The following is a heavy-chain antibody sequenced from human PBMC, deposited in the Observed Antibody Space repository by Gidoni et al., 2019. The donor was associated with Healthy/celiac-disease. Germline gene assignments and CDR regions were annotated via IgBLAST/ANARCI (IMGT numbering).Heavy chain of an antibody. CDR3: ARRRYYGSGSYYKADWYFDL. CDR2: IYPGDPDT. D-gene: IGHD3-10*01. J-gene: IGHJ2*01. CDR1: GYSFTSYW. Sequence: EVQLVQSGAEVKKPGESLKISCKGSGYSFTSYWIGWVRQMPGKGLEWMGIIYPGDPDTRYSPSFQGQVTISADKSISTAYLQWSSLKASDTAMYYCARRRYYGSGSYYKADWYFDLWGRGTLVTVSS. V-gene: IGHV5-51*03.